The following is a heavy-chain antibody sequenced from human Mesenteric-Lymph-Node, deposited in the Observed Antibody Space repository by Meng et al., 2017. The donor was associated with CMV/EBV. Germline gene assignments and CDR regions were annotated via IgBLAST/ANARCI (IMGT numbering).Heavy chain of an antibody. J-gene: IGHJ4*02. D-gene: IGHD3-22*01. CDR2: IYHSGRT. CDR1: GGSISSYY. V-gene: IGHV4-59*12. CDR3: ARLHYYDSSGLNYYFDY. Sequence: SETLSLTCTVSGGSISSYYWSWIRQPPGKGLEWIGSIYHSGRTYYNPSLKSRVTISVDTSKNQFSLKLSSVTAADTAVYYCARLHYYDSSGLNYYFDYWGQGTLVTVSS.